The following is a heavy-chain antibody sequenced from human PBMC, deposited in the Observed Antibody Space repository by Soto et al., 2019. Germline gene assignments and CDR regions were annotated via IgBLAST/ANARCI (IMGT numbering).Heavy chain of an antibody. Sequence: EVQLVESGGGLVQLGGSLRLSCEASGFTFRTYWMHWVREAPGKGLVWVSRIKSDGSGTYYADSVEGRFTISRDNAQNTLYLQMNSLRAEDTAVYYCVREIGDYHDGNGYLGRHWGQGTLVTFSS. D-gene: IGHD3-22*01. CDR3: VREIGDYHDGNGYLGRH. V-gene: IGHV3-74*01. CDR1: GFTFRTYW. CDR2: IKSDGSGT. J-gene: IGHJ4*02.